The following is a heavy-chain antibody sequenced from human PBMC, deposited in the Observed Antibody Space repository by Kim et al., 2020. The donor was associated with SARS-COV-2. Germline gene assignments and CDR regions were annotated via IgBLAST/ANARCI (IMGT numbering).Heavy chain of an antibody. CDR1: GGSFSGYY. D-gene: IGHD5-18*01. CDR3: ARVGYSYGKNGGVY. Sequence: SETLSLTCAVYGGSFSGYYWSWIRQPPGKGLEWIGEINHSGSTNYNPSLKSRVTISVDTSKNQFSLKLSSVTAADTAVYYCARVGYSYGKNGGVYWGQGTLVTVSS. CDR2: INHSGST. V-gene: IGHV4-34*01. J-gene: IGHJ4*02.